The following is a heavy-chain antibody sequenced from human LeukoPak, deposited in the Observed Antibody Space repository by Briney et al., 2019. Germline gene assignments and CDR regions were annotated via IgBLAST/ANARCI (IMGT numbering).Heavy chain of an antibody. D-gene: IGHD3-3*01. CDR1: GFTFSNAW. CDR3: TRAYFITIPQTYYFDY. Sequence: GGSLRLSCAASGFTFSNAWMSWVRQAPGKGLEWVGFIRSKAYGGTTEYAASVKGRFTISRDDSKSIAYLQMNSLKTEDTAVYYCTRAYFITIPQTYYFDYWGQGTLVTVSS. V-gene: IGHV3-49*04. CDR2: IRSKAYGGTT. J-gene: IGHJ4*02.